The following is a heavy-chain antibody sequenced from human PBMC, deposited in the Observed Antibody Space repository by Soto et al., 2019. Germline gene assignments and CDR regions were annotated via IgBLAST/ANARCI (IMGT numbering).Heavy chain of an antibody. D-gene: IGHD5-12*01. J-gene: IGHJ4*02. CDR2: ISSSSSTI. Sequence: GGSLSLSCAASGFTFSSYSMNWVRQAPGKGLEWVSYISSSSSTIYYADSVKGRFTISRDNAKNSLYLQMNSLRDEDTAVYYCARDSGGYDLADFDYWGQGTLVTVSS. CDR1: GFTFSSYS. CDR3: ARDSGGYDLADFDY. V-gene: IGHV3-48*02.